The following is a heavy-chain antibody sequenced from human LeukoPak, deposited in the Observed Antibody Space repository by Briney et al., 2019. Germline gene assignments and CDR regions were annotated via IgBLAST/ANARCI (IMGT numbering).Heavy chain of an antibody. CDR3: ARGVNGGYFDF. D-gene: IGHD4-23*01. Sequence: GGSLRLSCAASGFTFSSYDMHCVRQVTGKGLEWVSAIGTAADTYYPGSVKGRFTISRENAKNSLYLQMNSLRAGDTAVYYCARGVNGGYFDFWGQGTLVAVSP. V-gene: IGHV3-13*04. CDR2: IGTAADT. J-gene: IGHJ4*02. CDR1: GFTFSSYD.